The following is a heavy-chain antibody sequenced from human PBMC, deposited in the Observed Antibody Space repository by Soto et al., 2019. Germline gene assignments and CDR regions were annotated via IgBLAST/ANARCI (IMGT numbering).Heavy chain of an antibody. V-gene: IGHV3-30*03. Sequence: QVQLVESGGGVVQPGRSLRLSCAASGFTFNSYGMHWVRQGPGNGLEWVAFISYDSTKTYYADSVKGRCTISRDNSNSALYVQMNSLTGEDTAVYYCARTRSAWSDFLYYSLDVWGQGTTVTVSS. D-gene: IGHD1-26*01. CDR2: ISYDSTKT. CDR1: GFTFNSYG. CDR3: ARTRSAWSDFLYYSLDV. J-gene: IGHJ6*02.